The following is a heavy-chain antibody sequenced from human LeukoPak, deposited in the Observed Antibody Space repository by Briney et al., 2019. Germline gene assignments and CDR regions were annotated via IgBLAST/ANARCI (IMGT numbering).Heavy chain of an antibody. CDR1: GFSFSRYG. V-gene: IGHV3-30*02. CDR3: ARRAGDYYFMDV. D-gene: IGHD7-27*01. J-gene: IGHJ6*03. Sequence: GGSLRLSCGASGFSFSRYGFHWVRQAPGKGLEWVAFIHYDGSDKYYADSVMGRFTISRDNSKNTVYLQMHSLRGDDTAVYYCARRAGDYYFMDVWGTGTTVTISS. CDR2: IHYDGSDK.